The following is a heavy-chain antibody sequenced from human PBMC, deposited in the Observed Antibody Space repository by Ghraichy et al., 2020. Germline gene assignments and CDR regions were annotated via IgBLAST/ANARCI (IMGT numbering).Heavy chain of an antibody. Sequence: LSLTCVGSGFTFSGYSMNWVRQSPGKGLEWVSHISSSGRNIFYADSVKGRFTISRDNAKNSLSLQMNSLRDEDTDVYYCARGSAVVRFYYYAGLDVWGQGTTVTVSS. CDR3: ARGSAVVRFYYYAGLDV. D-gene: IGHD4-23*01. CDR1: GFTFSGYS. V-gene: IGHV3-48*02. J-gene: IGHJ6*02. CDR2: ISSSGRNI.